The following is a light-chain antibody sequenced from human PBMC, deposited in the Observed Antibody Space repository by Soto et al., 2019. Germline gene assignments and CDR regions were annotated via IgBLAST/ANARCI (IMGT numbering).Light chain of an antibody. CDR2: EVS. Sequence: QSVLKKLASVSGTHGQSITLFCTGTNSDVGNYNLVSWYQQYPGKAPKLMIYEVSKRPSGVSSRFSGSKSANTASLTISGLQAEDEADYYCCSYAGSSTRVFGTGTKVTVL. J-gene: IGLJ1*01. CDR3: CSYAGSSTRV. V-gene: IGLV2-23*02. CDR1: NSDVGNYNL.